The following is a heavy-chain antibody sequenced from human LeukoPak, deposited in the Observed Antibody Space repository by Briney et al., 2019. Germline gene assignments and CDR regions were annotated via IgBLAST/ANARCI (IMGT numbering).Heavy chain of an antibody. J-gene: IGHJ5*02. CDR1: GGSISSYY. CDR2: IYYSGST. D-gene: IGHD6-13*01. CDR3: ARQGAAAVSGWFDP. V-gene: IGHV4-59*08. Sequence: SETLSLICTVSGGSISSYYWSWIRQPPGKGLEWIGYIYYSGSTNYNPSLKSRVTISVDTSKNQFSLKLSSVTAADTAVYYCARQGAAAVSGWFDPWGQGTLVTVSS.